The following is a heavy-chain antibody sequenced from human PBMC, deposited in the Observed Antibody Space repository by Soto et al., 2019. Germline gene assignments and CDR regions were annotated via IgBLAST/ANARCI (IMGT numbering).Heavy chain of an antibody. Sequence: PEESLRLSSAASGFTSSGYSMNWVRQAPGKGLEWVSSISSSSDYINYADSVKGRFTISRDNAEPSPYLQMKRLSPEDTAVYSSAKILLELAGIEDYYYGRYVCRPGTTATGSS. J-gene: IGHJ6*02. V-gene: IGHV3-21*01. CDR2: ISSSSDYI. CDR1: GFTSSGYS. D-gene: IGHD2-2*01. CDR3: AKILLELAGIEDYYYGRYV.